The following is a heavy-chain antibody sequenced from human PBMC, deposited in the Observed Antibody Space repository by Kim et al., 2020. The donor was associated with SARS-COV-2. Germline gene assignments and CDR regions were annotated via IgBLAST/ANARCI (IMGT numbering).Heavy chain of an antibody. J-gene: IGHJ4*02. Sequence: SETLSLTCTVSGGSISSSSYYWGWIRQPPGKGLEWIGSIYYSGSTYYNPSLKSRVTISVDTSKNQFSLKLSSVTAADTAVYYCAGQRLVFDYWGQGTLVTVSS. CDR1: GGSISSSSYY. CDR2: IYYSGST. V-gene: IGHV4-39*01. CDR3: AGQRLVFDY. D-gene: IGHD3-9*01.